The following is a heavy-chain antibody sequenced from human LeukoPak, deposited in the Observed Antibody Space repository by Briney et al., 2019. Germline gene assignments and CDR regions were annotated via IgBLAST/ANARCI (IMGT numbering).Heavy chain of an antibody. Sequence: SETLSLTCAVYGGSFSGYYWSWIRQPPGRGLEWIGEINHSGSTNYNPSLKSRVTISVDTSKNQFSLKLSSVTAADTAVYYCARVSSCSSTSCYRMGPVRTFDYWGQGTLVTVSS. J-gene: IGHJ4*02. D-gene: IGHD2-2*02. CDR1: GGSFSGYY. CDR2: INHSGST. CDR3: ARVSSCSSTSCYRMGPVRTFDY. V-gene: IGHV4-34*01.